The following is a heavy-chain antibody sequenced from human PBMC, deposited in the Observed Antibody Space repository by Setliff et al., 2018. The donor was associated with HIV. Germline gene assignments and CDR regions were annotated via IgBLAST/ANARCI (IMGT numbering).Heavy chain of an antibody. CDR2: LTHIGSDI. CDR3: AKGYADVWGPFDY. CDR1: GFTFSDFY. V-gene: IGHV3-11*01. D-gene: IGHD3-16*01. J-gene: IGHJ4*02. Sequence: GGSLRLSCAAYGFTFSDFYMSWIRQAPGKGLEWIAFLTHIGSDIHYADSVKGRFTISRDNAKNSLFLQMNSLTAEDTAVYYFAKGYADVWGPFDYWGQGTLVTVSS.